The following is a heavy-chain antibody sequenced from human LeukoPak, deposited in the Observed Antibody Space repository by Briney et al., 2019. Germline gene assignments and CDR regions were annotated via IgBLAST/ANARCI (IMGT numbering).Heavy chain of an antibody. V-gene: IGHV3-23*01. Sequence: GGSLRLSCAASGFTFSNYAMSWVRQAPGKGLEWVSAISGSASSTYHADSVKGRFTISRDNSKNTLYLQMNSLRAEDTAVYYCAKFGADSYYYYYYMDVWGKGTTVTVSS. D-gene: IGHD1-26*01. J-gene: IGHJ6*03. CDR2: ISGSASST. CDR1: GFTFSNYA. CDR3: AKFGADSYYYYYYMDV.